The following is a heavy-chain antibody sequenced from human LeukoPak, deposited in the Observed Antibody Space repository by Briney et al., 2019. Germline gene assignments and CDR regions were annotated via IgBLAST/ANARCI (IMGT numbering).Heavy chain of an antibody. Sequence: ASVKVSCKASGYTFTSYYMHWVRQAPGQGLEWMGIINPSGGSTSYAQKFQGRVTMTRDTPTSTVYMELSSLRSEDTAVYYCARGQSPLLEWSYNWFDPWGQGTLVTVSS. CDR3: ARGQSPLLEWSYNWFDP. CDR1: GYTFTSYY. V-gene: IGHV1-46*01. D-gene: IGHD3-3*01. J-gene: IGHJ5*02. CDR2: INPSGGST.